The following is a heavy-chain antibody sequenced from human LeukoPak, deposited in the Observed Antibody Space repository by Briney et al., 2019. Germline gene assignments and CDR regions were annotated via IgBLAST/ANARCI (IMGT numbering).Heavy chain of an antibody. CDR1: GYTFTAYF. J-gene: IGHJ5*02. D-gene: IGHD6-13*01. Sequence: GASVKVSCKTSGYTFTAYFMYWLRQAPGQGLESMGWINPNSGATGYTQNFQGRVTMTRDTSVSTIYMELSRLRSDDTAVYYCARVDSSSWYGRTNWFDPWGQGTLVTVSS. V-gene: IGHV1-2*02. CDR2: INPNSGAT. CDR3: ARVDSSSWYGRTNWFDP.